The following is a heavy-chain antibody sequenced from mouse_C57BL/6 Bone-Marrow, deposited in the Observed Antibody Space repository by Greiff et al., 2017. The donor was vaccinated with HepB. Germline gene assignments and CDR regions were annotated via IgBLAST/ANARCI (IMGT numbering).Heavy chain of an antibody. Sequence: QVQLQQPGAELVKPGASVKMSCKASGYTFTSYWITWVKQRPGQGLEWIGDIYPGSGSTNYNGKFKSKATLTVDTSSSTAYMQLSSLTSEDSAVYYCARHTTVVAYWYFDVWGTGTTVTVSS. V-gene: IGHV1-55*01. CDR3: ARHTTVVAYWYFDV. CDR1: GYTFTSYW. CDR2: IYPGSGST. D-gene: IGHD1-1*01. J-gene: IGHJ1*03.